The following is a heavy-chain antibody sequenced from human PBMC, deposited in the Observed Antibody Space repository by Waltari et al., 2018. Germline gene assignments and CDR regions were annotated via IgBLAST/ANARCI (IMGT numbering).Heavy chain of an antibody. Sequence: QVQLQESGPGLVKPSETLSLTCAVSGYSISSGYYWGWIRQPPGKGLEWIGSIYHSGSTYYNPSLKSRVTISVDTSKNQFSLKLSSVTAADTAVYYCARLGGYCTGGVCYFDYWGQGTLVTVSS. CDR1: GYSISSGYY. CDR3: ARLGGYCTGGVCYFDY. CDR2: IYHSGST. J-gene: IGHJ4*02. V-gene: IGHV4-38-2*01. D-gene: IGHD2-8*02.